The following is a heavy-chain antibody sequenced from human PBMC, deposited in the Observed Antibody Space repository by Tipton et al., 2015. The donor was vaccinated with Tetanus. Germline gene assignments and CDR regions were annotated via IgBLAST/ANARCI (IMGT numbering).Heavy chain of an antibody. CDR2: ISSSGKTV. CDR1: GFTFSDHY. D-gene: IGHD1-26*01. Sequence: SLRLSCVASGFTFSDHYMSWIRQAPGKGLEWVSYISSSGKTVHYADAAKGRFTISRDSAKNSLSLQMKSLGDEDTAVYYCATGRTLDYWGQGTRVTVST. J-gene: IGHJ4*02. CDR3: ATGRTLDY. V-gene: IGHV3-11*04.